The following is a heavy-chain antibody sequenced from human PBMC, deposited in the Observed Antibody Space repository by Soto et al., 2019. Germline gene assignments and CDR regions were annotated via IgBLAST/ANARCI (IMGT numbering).Heavy chain of an antibody. CDR1: GYTFTKFG. D-gene: IGHD1-26*01. CDR3: AQFLKGGDVTENWFDP. J-gene: IGHJ5*02. CDR2: NSAYNDNT. V-gene: IGHV1-18*01. Sequence: QVRLVQSGAEVKKPGASVKVSCKSSGYTFTKFGISWVRQAPGQGLEWRGWNSAYNDNTNYAQKLKGRFTMTSDTSTSTADMELSTLRSDDTAVYYCAQFLKGGDVTENWFDPWGQGTLVTVSS.